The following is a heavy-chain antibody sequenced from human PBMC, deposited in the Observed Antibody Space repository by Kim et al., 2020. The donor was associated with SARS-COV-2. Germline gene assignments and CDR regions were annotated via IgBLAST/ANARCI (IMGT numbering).Heavy chain of an antibody. CDR2: INAGNGNT. Sequence: ASVKVSCKASGYTFTSYAMHWVRQAPGQRLEWMGWINAGNGNTKYSQKFQGRVTITRDTSASTAYMELSSLRSEDTAVYYCARGLTGTTWGSVYYYYGMDVWGQGTTVTVSS. V-gene: IGHV1-3*01. CDR3: ARGLTGTTWGSVYYYYGMDV. J-gene: IGHJ6*02. CDR1: GYTFTSYA. D-gene: IGHD1-20*01.